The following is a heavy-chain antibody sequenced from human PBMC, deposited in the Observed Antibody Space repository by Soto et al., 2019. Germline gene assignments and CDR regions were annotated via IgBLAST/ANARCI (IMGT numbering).Heavy chain of an antibody. J-gene: IGHJ6*03. D-gene: IGHD3-3*01. CDR1: GYTFTSYD. Sequence: ASVKVSCKASGYTFTSYDINWVRQATGQGLEWMGWMNPNSGNTGYAQKFQGRVTMTRNTSISTAYMELSSLGSEDTAVYYCARSTTYYDFWSGYPNYYYYYMDVWGKGTTVTVSS. CDR3: ARSTTYYDFWSGYPNYYYYYMDV. CDR2: MNPNSGNT. V-gene: IGHV1-8*01.